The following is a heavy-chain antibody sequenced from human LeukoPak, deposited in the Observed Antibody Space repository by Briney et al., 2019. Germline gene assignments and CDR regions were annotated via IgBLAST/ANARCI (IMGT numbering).Heavy chain of an antibody. V-gene: IGHV4-34*01. CDR3: ARHRTAPARFDP. D-gene: IGHD5-18*01. Sequence: PSETLSLTCAVYGGSFSGYYWSWIRQPPGKGLEWIGEINHSGSTNYNPSLKSRVTISVDTSKNQFSLKLSSVTAADTAVYYCARHRTAPARFDPWGQGTLVTVSS. CDR1: GGSFSGYY. CDR2: INHSGST. J-gene: IGHJ5*02.